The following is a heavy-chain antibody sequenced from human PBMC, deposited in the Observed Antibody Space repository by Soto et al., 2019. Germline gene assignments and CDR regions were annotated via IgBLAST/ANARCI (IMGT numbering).Heavy chain of an antibody. CDR2: IYYSGST. V-gene: IGHV4-30-4*08. D-gene: IGHD2-8*01. J-gene: IGHJ2*01. CDR1: GASIINNHYY. Sequence: PSETLSLTCTVSGASIINNHYYWNFIRQPPGKGLEWIGYIYYSGSTSYNPSLESRLTISIDTSRNQFSLELRSVTAADTAVYFCARASMLGVPGFFDVWGRGTPVTVSS. CDR3: ARASMLGVPGFFDV.